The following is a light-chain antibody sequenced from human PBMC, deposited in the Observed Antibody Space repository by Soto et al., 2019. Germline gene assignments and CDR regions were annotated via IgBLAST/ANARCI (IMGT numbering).Light chain of an antibody. CDR1: QSVTSSY. CDR3: QQYSTSRLT. CDR2: GAS. V-gene: IGKV3-20*01. J-gene: IGKJ4*01. Sequence: EIVLTQSPGTLSLSPGERATLSCRASQSVTSSYLAWYQQKPGQAPRLLISGASSRATGIPDRFSGSGSGTDFTLTISRVEPEDFAVYYCQQYSTSRLTFGGGTKVAIK.